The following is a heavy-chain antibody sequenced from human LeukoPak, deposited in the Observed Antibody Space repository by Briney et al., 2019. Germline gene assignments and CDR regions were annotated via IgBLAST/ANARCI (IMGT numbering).Heavy chain of an antibody. J-gene: IGHJ4*02. D-gene: IGHD6-19*01. CDR2: TKQDGSAK. CDR1: GFTFSDHW. Sequence: GGSLRLSCAASGFTFSDHWMSWVRQAPGKGLEWVANTKQDGSAKFYVDSVEGRFTISRDNAKNSLYLQMNSLRAEDTAVYYCARDRGWSFPHPDYWGQGTLVTVSS. V-gene: IGHV3-7*01. CDR3: ARDRGWSFPHPDY.